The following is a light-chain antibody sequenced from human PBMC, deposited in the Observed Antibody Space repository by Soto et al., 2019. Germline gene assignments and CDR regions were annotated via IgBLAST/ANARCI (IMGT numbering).Light chain of an antibody. Sequence: SYELTQPPSVSVAPGKMARITCGGRNIGIKSVHWYQQKPGQAPVLVIYYDSDRPSGIPERFSGSNSGYTATLTISRVEAGDEADYYCQVWDSSSDHVVFGGGTKLTVL. CDR3: QVWDSSSDHVV. J-gene: IGLJ2*01. CDR1: NIGIKS. V-gene: IGLV3-21*04. CDR2: YDS.